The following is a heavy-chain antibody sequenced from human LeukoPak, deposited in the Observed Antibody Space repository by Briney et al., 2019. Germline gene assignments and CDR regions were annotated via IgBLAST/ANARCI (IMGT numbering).Heavy chain of an antibody. D-gene: IGHD5-12*01. CDR3: ARGDDYKSTLFDY. CDR1: GGSLSSDY. Sequence: SETLSLTCTVSGGSLSSDYWSWIRQPPGKGLEWIGYIYYSGSTNYNPSLKSRVTISIDTSKNQFSLKLSSVTAADTAVYYCARGDDYKSTLFDYWGQGTLVTVSS. CDR2: IYYSGST. J-gene: IGHJ4*02. V-gene: IGHV4-59*01.